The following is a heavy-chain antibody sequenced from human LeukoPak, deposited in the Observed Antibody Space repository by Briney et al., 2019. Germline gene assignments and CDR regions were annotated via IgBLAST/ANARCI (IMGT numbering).Heavy chain of an antibody. CDR3: ARDRHRRYYYDSPGREDAFDI. J-gene: IGHJ3*02. CDR2: ISTYNGNT. V-gene: IGHV1-18*01. D-gene: IGHD3-22*01. CDR1: GYTFTNYG. Sequence: ASVKVSCKASGYTFTNYGISWVRQAPGQGLEWMGWISTYNGNTHYTQKLQGRDTMTTDTSTSTAYMELRSLRSYDTAVYYCARDRHRRYYYDSPGREDAFDIWGQGTMVTVSS.